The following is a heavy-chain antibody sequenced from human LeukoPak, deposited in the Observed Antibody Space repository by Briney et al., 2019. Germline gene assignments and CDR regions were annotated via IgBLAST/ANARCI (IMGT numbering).Heavy chain of an antibody. CDR2: IKQDGSEK. CDR1: GFTFSRYW. V-gene: IGHV3-7*01. CDR3: TRTDEGY. J-gene: IGHJ4*02. Sequence: GGSLRLSCAASGFTFSRYWMNWVRRAPGKGLEWVANIKQDGSEKYYVESVKGRFTISRDNAKNSLYLQMNSLRGEDTAVYYCTRTDEGYWGQGTLVTVSS.